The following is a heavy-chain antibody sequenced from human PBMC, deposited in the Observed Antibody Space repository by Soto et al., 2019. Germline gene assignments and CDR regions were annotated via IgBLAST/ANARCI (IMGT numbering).Heavy chain of an antibody. CDR2: IGSDGTTT. V-gene: IGHV3-74*01. CDR1: GFTLSSYW. J-gene: IGHJ6*02. Sequence: GGSLRLSCEASGFTLSSYWMQWVRQAPGKGLVWVSFIGSDGTTTYYANSVKGRFTVSRDNAKNTLSLQMNSLRAEDTAVYYCVRDGRNYYGMDVCGQGTTVTVS. CDR3: VRDGRNYYGMDV.